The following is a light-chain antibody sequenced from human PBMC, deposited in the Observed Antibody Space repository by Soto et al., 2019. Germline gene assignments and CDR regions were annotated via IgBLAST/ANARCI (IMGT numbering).Light chain of an antibody. Sequence: DVQMTQPPSSLSASVGDRVTNTCRASQSISSYLNRYQPKPGKAPKLLSYAASSFQRGVPSRFSRSGSRTHFTLTISSLQPEDFATDDCQQSYSTPFTFGPGTKVDI. J-gene: IGKJ3*01. V-gene: IGKV1-39*01. CDR1: QSISSY. CDR2: AAS. CDR3: QQSYSTPFT.